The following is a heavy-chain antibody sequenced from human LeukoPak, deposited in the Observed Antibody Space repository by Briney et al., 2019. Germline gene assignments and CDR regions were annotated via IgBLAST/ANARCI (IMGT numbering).Heavy chain of an antibody. CDR3: ARETPYCSSTSCYNYYYYYMDV. CDR2: IYYSGST. CDR1: GGSISSSSYY. D-gene: IGHD2-2*02. V-gene: IGHV4-39*07. J-gene: IGHJ6*03. Sequence: SETLSLTCTVSGGSISSSSYYWGWIRQPPGKGLEWIGSIYYSGSTYYNPSLKSRVTISVDTSKNQFSLKLSSVTAADTAVYYCARETPYCSSTSCYNYYYYYMDVWGKGTTVTVSS.